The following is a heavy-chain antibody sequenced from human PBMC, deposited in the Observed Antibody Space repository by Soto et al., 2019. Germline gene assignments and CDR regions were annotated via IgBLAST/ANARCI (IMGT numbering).Heavy chain of an antibody. CDR3: ARGVTAGVDY. V-gene: IGHV1-8*01. J-gene: IGHJ4*02. D-gene: IGHD2-21*02. CDR2: MQPRDGRT. CDR1: GYSFSSLD. Sequence: QVQLVQSGAEVREPGASVKVSCKASGYSFSSLDINWVRQTTGQGLEWMGWMQPRDGRTGYAQKFQGRVTMTRDTSINTAYMELSSLTSDDTAFYYCARGVTAGVDYWGQGNLVTVSS.